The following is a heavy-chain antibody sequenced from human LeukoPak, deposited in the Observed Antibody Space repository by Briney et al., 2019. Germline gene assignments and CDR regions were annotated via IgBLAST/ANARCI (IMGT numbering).Heavy chain of an antibody. Sequence: SETLSLTCTVSGGSISSSSYYWGWIRQPPGKGLEWIGSIYCSGSTYYNPSLKSRVTISVDTSEYQFSLKLSSVTAADTAVYYCARGHDCTNGVCYTPHFDYWGQGTLVTVSS. CDR3: ARGHDCTNGVCYTPHFDY. D-gene: IGHD2-8*01. CDR1: GGSISSSSYY. CDR2: IYCSGST. J-gene: IGHJ4*02. V-gene: IGHV4-39*07.